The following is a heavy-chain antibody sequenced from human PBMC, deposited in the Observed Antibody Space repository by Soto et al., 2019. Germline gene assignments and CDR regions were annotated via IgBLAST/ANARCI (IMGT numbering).Heavy chain of an antibody. V-gene: IGHV4-59*08. Sequence: QVQLQESGPGLVKPSETLSLTCTVSGGSISNFYWTWIRQPPGKGLEWIGNVHYSGSTNYNPSVKSRVTTSVDTAKNQLPLNLSSVTAADTAVYYYARHKDAGSDRGGMDVWGQGTTVTVSS. CDR2: VHYSGST. CDR3: ARHKDAGSDRGGMDV. CDR1: GGSISNFY. J-gene: IGHJ6*02. D-gene: IGHD6-25*01.